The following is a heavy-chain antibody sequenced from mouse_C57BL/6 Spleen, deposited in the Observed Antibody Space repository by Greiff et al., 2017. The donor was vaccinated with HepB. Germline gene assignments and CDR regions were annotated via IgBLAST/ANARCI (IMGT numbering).Heavy chain of an antibody. CDR3: ARGRRYYAMDY. CDR1: GYTFTSYW. Sequence: QVHVKQPGAELVKPGASVKMSCKASGYTFTSYWITWVKQRPGQGLEWIGDIYPGSGSTNYNEKFKSKATLTVDTSSSTAYMQLSSLTSEDSAVYYCARGRRYYAMDYWGQGTSVTVSS. V-gene: IGHV1-55*01. CDR2: IYPGSGST. J-gene: IGHJ4*01.